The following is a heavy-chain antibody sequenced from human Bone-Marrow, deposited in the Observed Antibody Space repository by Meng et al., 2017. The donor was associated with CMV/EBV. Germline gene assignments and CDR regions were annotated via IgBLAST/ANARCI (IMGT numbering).Heavy chain of an antibody. V-gene: IGHV4-59*12. CDR1: GGSISSYY. Sequence: SETLSLTCTVSGGSISSYYWSWIRQPPGKGLEWIGYIYYSGSTNYNPSLKSRVTISVDTSKNQFSLKLSSVTAADTAVYYCARGYCSSTSCYTDYFDYWGQGNRVNGAS. D-gene: IGHD2-2*02. CDR3: ARGYCSSTSCYTDYFDY. CDR2: IYYSGST. J-gene: IGHJ4*02.